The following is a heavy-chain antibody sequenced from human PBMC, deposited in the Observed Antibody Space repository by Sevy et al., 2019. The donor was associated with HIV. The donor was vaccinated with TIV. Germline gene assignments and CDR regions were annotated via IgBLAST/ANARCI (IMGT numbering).Heavy chain of an antibody. D-gene: IGHD3-10*01. Sequence: GGSLRLSCAASGFTFSSYAMHWVRQAPGKGLEWVAGISYDGSNKYYADSVKGRLTISRDNSKNTLYLQMNSLRAEDTAVYYCAREFSDPRYYYGMDVWGQGTTVTVSS. V-gene: IGHV3-30-3*01. CDR3: AREFSDPRYYYGMDV. J-gene: IGHJ6*02. CDR1: GFTFSSYA. CDR2: ISYDGSNK.